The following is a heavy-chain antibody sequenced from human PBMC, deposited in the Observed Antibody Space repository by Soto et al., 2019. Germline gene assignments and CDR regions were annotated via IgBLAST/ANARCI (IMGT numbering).Heavy chain of an antibody. CDR1: GGSFSGYY. CDR3: ARRVEYCSSTSCYVGRFDP. CDR2: INHSGST. Sequence: QVQLQQWGAGLLKPSETLSLTCAVYGGSFSGYYWSWIRQPPGKGLEWIGEINHSGSTNYNPSLKSRVTISVDTAKNQFSPKLSSVTAADTAVYYCARRVEYCSSTSCYVGRFDPWGQGTLVTVSS. V-gene: IGHV4-34*01. D-gene: IGHD2-2*01. J-gene: IGHJ5*02.